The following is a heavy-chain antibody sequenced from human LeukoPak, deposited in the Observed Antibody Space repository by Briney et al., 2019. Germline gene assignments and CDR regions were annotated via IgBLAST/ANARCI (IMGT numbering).Heavy chain of an antibody. CDR2: ISWNSGSM. V-gene: IGHV3-9*01. CDR1: GFTFDDYA. J-gene: IGHJ4*02. Sequence: PGRSLRLSCAASGFTFDDYAMHWVRQAPGKGLEWVSGISWNSGSMGYADSVKGRFTISRDNAKNSLYLQMNSLRAEDTALYYCAKDIKGGGVAEGPDYWGQGTLVTVSS. D-gene: IGHD3-16*01. CDR3: AKDIKGGGVAEGPDY.